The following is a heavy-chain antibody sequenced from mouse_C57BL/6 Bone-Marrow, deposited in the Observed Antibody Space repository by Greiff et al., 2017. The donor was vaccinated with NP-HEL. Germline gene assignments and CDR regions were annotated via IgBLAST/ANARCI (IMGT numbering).Heavy chain of an antibody. J-gene: IGHJ4*01. CDR1: GFTFSDYY. Sequence: EVQLVESGGGLVQPGGSLKLSCAASGFTFSDYYMYWVRQTPEKRLEWVAYISNGGGSTYYPDTVKGRFTIYRDNAKNTLYLQMSRLKSEDTAMYYCARQDYGSREGYWGQGTSVTVSS. CDR2: ISNGGGST. V-gene: IGHV5-12*01. D-gene: IGHD1-1*01. CDR3: ARQDYGSREGY.